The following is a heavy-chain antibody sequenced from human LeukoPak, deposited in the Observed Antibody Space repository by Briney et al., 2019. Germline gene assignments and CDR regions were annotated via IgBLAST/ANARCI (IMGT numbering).Heavy chain of an antibody. CDR2: ISGSGGST. CDR3: AKSGYSSSWSNAAVYNWFDP. CDR1: GFTFSSYG. Sequence: GGSLRLSCAASGFTFSSYGLNWVRQAPGKGLEWVSVISGSGGSTYYTDSVKGRFTISRDNSKNTLYLQMNSLRAEDTAVYYCAKSGYSSSWSNAAVYNWFDPWGQGTLVTVSS. V-gene: IGHV3-23*01. J-gene: IGHJ5*02. D-gene: IGHD6-13*01.